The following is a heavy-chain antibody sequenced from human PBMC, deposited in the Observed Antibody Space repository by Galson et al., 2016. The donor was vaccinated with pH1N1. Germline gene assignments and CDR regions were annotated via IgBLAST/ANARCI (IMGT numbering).Heavy chain of an antibody. D-gene: IGHD4-23*01. CDR3: ARDRGGNFQSFDY. CDR1: GSVATNTYY. Sequence: GSVATNTYYWGWIRQPPGKGLEWIGSIFYGGTTYYSPSLQSRVTVSMDTSNNQVSLTISSVTAADTAVYFCARDRGGNFQSFDYWGQGTLVAVSS. J-gene: IGHJ4*02. CDR2: IFYGGTT. V-gene: IGHV4-39*07.